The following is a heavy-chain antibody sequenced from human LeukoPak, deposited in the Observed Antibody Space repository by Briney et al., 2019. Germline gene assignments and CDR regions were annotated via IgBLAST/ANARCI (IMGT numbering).Heavy chain of an antibody. D-gene: IGHD3-3*01. CDR2: IWYDGSDK. J-gene: IGHJ4*02. CDR3: ARWGPTFAVVLTNYFDY. Sequence: GGSLRLSCAASGFTFSRYGMYWVRQAPGQGLEWVAVIWYDGSDKYYADSVKGRFTISRDDSKNTVYLQMNSLRVEDTAVYYCARWGPTFAVVLTNYFDYWGLGTLVTVSS. CDR1: GFTFSRYG. V-gene: IGHV3-33*07.